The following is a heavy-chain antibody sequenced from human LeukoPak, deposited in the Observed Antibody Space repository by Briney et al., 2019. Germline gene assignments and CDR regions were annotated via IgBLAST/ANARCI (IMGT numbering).Heavy chain of an antibody. J-gene: IGHJ3*02. Sequence: GASVKVSCKASGYTFTSYYMHWVRQAPGQGLEWMGWINPNSGGTNYAQKFQGRVTMTRDTSISTAYMELSRLRSDDTAVYCCAVRGSSSSSRGAFDIWGQGTMVTVSS. CDR1: GYTFTSYY. CDR2: INPNSGGT. D-gene: IGHD6-6*01. CDR3: AVRGSSSSSRGAFDI. V-gene: IGHV1-2*02.